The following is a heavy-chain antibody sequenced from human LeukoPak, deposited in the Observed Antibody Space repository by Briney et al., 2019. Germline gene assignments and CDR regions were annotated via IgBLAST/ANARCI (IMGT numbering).Heavy chain of an antibody. J-gene: IGHJ3*02. D-gene: IGHD4-23*01. Sequence: PSETLSLTCTVSGGSISSYYWSWIRQPPGKGLEWIGYIYYSGSTKYNPSLKSRVTISVDTSKNQFSLKLSSVTAADTAVYYCARGDYGGNNGQNAFDIWGQGTMVTVSS. CDR1: GGSISSYY. CDR3: ARGDYGGNNGQNAFDI. V-gene: IGHV4-59*12. CDR2: IYYSGST.